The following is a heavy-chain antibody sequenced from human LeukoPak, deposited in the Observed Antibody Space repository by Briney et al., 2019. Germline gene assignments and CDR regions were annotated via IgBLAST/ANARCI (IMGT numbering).Heavy chain of an antibody. V-gene: IGHV3-9*01. CDR3: ARGSTYYDSSGQVPFDY. Sequence: PGGSLRLSCAASGFSFVDYGMHWVGQGPGKGLEGVPGIGWNSVNIGYADSVKGRFTISRDNAKNSLYLQMNSLRAEDTAVYYCARGSTYYDSSGQVPFDYWGQGTLVTVSS. D-gene: IGHD3-22*01. CDR1: GFSFVDYG. CDR2: IGWNSVNI. J-gene: IGHJ4*02.